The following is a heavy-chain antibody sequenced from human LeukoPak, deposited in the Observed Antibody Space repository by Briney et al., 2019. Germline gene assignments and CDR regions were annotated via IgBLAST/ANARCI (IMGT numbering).Heavy chain of an antibody. CDR2: INPNSGDT. V-gene: IGHV1-2*02. D-gene: IGHD6-13*01. J-gene: IGHJ4*02. CDR1: EYTSTAYY. Sequence: WASVKVSCKASEYTSTAYYMRWVRQAPGQGLEWMGWINPNSGDTKYAQIFEGRVTMTRDTSISTAHMELSSLRSDDTAVYYCARDNIAATNFDYWGQGTLITVSS. CDR3: ARDNIAATNFDY.